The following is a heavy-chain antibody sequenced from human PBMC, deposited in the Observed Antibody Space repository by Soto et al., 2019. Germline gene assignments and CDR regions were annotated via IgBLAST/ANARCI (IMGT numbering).Heavy chain of an antibody. D-gene: IGHD2-21*01. J-gene: IGHJ6*02. CDR2: IYWDDDK. CDR3: IQSRCGGDCLQSYASHYYYGMDV. V-gene: IGHV2-5*02. CDR1: GFSLSTSGVG. Sequence: SGPTLVNPTQTLTLTCTFSGFSLSTSGVGVGWIRQPPGKALEWLALIYWDDDKRYSPSLRSRLTISKDTSKNQVVLTMTNMDPVDTASYYCIQSRCGGDCLQSYASHYYYGMDVWGQGATVTVSS.